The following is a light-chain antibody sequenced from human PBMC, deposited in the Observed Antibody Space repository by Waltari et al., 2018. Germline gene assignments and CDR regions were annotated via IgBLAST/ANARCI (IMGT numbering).Light chain of an antibody. CDR2: DTS. V-gene: IGKV3D-20*01. CDR1: QSVGRS. CDR3: QHYVRLPVT. J-gene: IGKJ1*01. Sequence: LSCGASQSVGRSLAWYQQKPGRAPRLLLYDTSSRATGIPDRFSGSGFGTDFSLTISRLEPEDFAVYYCQHYVRLPVTFGQGTKVEIK.